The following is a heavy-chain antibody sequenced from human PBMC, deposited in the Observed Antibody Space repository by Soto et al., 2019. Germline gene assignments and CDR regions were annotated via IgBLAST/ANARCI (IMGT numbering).Heavy chain of an antibody. CDR3: VRDRHGDY. CDR1: GFTFSNYW. Sequence: ELQLVESGGGLVQPGGSLRLSCAGSGFTFSNYWMHWVRQAPGKGLEWVSRIDHDGPTDYADSVRGRFTISRDNAENTLYLQMNSLRPEDTAVYYCVRDRHGDYWGQGTLVTVSS. CDR2: IDHDGPT. V-gene: IGHV3-74*01. J-gene: IGHJ4*02.